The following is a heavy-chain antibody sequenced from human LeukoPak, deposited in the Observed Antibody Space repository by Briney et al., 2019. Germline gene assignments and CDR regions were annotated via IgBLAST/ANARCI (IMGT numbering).Heavy chain of an antibody. V-gene: IGHV3-33*01. CDR1: GFTFSSYG. J-gene: IGHJ3*02. D-gene: IGHD3-22*01. Sequence: GGSLRLSCAASGFTFSSYGMHWVRQAPGKGLEWVAVIWYDGSNKYYADSVKGRFTISRDNSKNTLYLQMNSLRAEDTAVYYCARPYYYDSSGHPTGEALDAFDIWGQGTMVTVSS. CDR2: IWYDGSNK. CDR3: ARPYYYDSSGHPTGEALDAFDI.